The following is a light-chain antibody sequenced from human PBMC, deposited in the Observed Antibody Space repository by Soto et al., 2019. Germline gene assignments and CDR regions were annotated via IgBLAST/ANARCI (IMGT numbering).Light chain of an antibody. CDR3: QSFDSSLRGSV. J-gene: IGLJ1*01. CDR2: DNT. V-gene: IGLV1-40*01. CDR1: SSNIGTGYD. Sequence: QSVLTQPPSVSGAPGQRVTISCTGSSSNIGTGYDVHWYQQLPGAAPKLLIYDNTNRPSGVPDRFSASKSGTSASLAITGLQAEDEADYYCQSFDSSLRGSVFGSGTKVTAL.